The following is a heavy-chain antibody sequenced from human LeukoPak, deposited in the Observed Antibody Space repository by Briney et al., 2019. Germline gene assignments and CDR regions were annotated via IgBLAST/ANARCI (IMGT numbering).Heavy chain of an antibody. V-gene: IGHV4-34*01. CDR1: GGSFSGYY. Sequence: SETLSLTCGVYGGSFSGYYWSWIRQPPGKGPEWIGEVNHSGSTNYNPSLKSRVTVSVDTSKNQLSLKLTSVTAADTAVYYCASSGYLMYYMAVWGKGTTVTVSS. CDR2: VNHSGST. D-gene: IGHD3-22*01. CDR3: ASSGYLMYYMAV. J-gene: IGHJ6*03.